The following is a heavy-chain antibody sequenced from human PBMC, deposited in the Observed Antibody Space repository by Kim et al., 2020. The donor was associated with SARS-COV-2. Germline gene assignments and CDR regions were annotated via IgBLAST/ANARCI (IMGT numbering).Heavy chain of an antibody. CDR2: IWYDGSNK. D-gene: IGHD5-18*01. V-gene: IGHV3-33*01. Sequence: LSLTCVASGFTFSSYGMHWVRQAPGKGLEWVAFIWYDGSNKYYADSVRGRFTISRDNSMNTLFLQMNSLRAEDTAVYYCASAYSYDIYYFDYWGQGTLVTVSS. J-gene: IGHJ4*02. CDR3: ASAYSYDIYYFDY. CDR1: GFTFSSYG.